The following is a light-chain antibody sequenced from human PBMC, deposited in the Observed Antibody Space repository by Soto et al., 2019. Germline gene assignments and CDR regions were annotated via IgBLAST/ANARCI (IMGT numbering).Light chain of an antibody. Sequence: EIVMTQSPVTLSVSPGERATLSCRASQSVSTNLAWYQQNPGQAPRLLMYGASTRATGIPARFSGSGSGTEFTLTISSLQSEDFAVYYCQQYNNWPQTFGGGTKVEIK. J-gene: IGKJ4*01. CDR3: QQYNNWPQT. CDR1: QSVSTN. V-gene: IGKV3-15*01. CDR2: GAS.